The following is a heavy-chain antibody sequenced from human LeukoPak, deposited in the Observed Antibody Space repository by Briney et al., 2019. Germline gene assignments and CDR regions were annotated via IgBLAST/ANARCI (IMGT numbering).Heavy chain of an antibody. D-gene: IGHD6-13*01. CDR3: ARGGISWYYFDY. CDR2: ISYDGNNK. J-gene: IGHJ4*02. V-gene: IGHV3-30-3*01. CDR1: GFTFRDYY. Sequence: GGSLRLSCAASGFTFRDYYMSWIRQAPGKGLEWVAVISYDGNNKDYADSVKGRFTISGDNSKNTLYLQMNSLRAEDTAVYFCARGGISWYYFDYWGQGILVTVSS.